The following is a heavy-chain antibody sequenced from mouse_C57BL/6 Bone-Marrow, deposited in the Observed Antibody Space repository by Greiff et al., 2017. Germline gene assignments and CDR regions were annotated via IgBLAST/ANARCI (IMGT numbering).Heavy chain of an antibody. CDR1: GFNIKDDY. V-gene: IGHV14-4*01. J-gene: IGHJ2*01. CDR3: TTRDLLLRDFDY. CDR2: IDPENGDT. D-gene: IGHD1-1*01. Sequence: VQLQQSGAELVRPGASVKLSCTASGFNIKDDYMHWVKQRPEQGLEWIGWIDPENGDTEYASKFQGKATITTDTSSNTAYLQLSSLTSKNTAVYYCTTRDLLLRDFDYWGQGTTLTVSS.